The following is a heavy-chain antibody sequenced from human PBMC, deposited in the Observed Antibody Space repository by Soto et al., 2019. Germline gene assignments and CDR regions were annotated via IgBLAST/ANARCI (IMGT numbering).Heavy chain of an antibody. CDR1: GDTFNNFA. J-gene: IGHJ2*01. V-gene: IGHV1-69*12. CDR3: ARQLGADFRNWFFDL. D-gene: IGHD6-6*01. CDR2: IIPIFATP. Sequence: QVQLVQSGAEVKKPGSSVKVSCRAPGDTFNNFALSWVRQAPGLGLEWMGGIIPIFATPTYAQEFQNRGTITADESTTTAYMELSILRSDDTAVYYCARQLGADFRNWFFDLWGRGTLVTVSS.